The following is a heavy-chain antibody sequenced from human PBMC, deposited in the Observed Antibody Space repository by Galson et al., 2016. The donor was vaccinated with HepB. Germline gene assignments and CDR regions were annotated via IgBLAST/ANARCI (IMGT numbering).Heavy chain of an antibody. D-gene: IGHD6-6*01. V-gene: IGHV5-51*01. CDR2: IYPGDSDT. CDR1: GYSFTSYW. Sequence: QSGAEVKKPGESLKISCKGSGYSFTSYWIGWVRQMPGKGLEGMGIIYPGDSDTKYSPSFQGRVTISADKSISTAYLQWSSLKASDTAMYYCASSIAAPRGYWYFDLWGRGTLVTVSS. J-gene: IGHJ2*01. CDR3: ASSIAAPRGYWYFDL.